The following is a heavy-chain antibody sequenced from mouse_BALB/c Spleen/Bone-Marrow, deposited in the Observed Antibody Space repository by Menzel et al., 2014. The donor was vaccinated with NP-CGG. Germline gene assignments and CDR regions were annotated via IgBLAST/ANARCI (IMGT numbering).Heavy chain of an antibody. D-gene: IGHD1-1*01. CDR3: AREGYASTAWFAY. J-gene: IGHJ3*01. Sequence: QVQLQQSGPELVRPGVSVKISCKGSGYTFTDYAMHWVKQSHAKSLEWIGVINTYSGNTNYNRNFKGKATMTVDKSSSTAFMELARLTYEDSAIYYCAREGYASTAWFAYWGQGTLVTVSA. V-gene: IGHV1-67*01. CDR2: INTYSGNT. CDR1: GYTFTDYA.